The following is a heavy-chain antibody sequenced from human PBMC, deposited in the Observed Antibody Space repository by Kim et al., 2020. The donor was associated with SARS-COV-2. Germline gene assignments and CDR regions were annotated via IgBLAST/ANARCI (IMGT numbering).Heavy chain of an antibody. CDR2: INPIGGST. D-gene: IGHD6-19*01. V-gene: IGHV1-46*01. CDR3: ARNPQKSSGWYGMDV. J-gene: IGHJ6*04. CDR1: GYTFTSYD. Sequence: ASVKVSCKASGYTFTSYDMHWVRQAPGQGLEWMGIINPIGGSTSYAQKFQGRVTMTRDTSTSTAYMELSSLRSEDTAVYYCARNPQKSSGWYGMDVLGEGTTRTVSS.